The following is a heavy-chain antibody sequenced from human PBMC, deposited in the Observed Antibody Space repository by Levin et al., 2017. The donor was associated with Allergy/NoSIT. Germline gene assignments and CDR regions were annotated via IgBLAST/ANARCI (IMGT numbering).Heavy chain of an antibody. V-gene: IGHV3-66*01. CDR1: GFPVSSNY. D-gene: IGHD2-15*01. CDR3: AREGLGYCSGGSCSSGDAFDI. J-gene: IGHJ3*02. CDR2: IYSGGST. Sequence: LSLTCAASGFPVSSNYMSWVRQAPGKGLEWVSVIYSGGSTYYADSVKGRFTISRDNSKNTLHLQMNSLRVEDTAVYYCAREGLGYCSGGSCSSGDAFDIWGQGTMVTVSS.